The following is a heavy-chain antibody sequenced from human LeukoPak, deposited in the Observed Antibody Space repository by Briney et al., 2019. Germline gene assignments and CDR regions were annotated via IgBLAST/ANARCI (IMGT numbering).Heavy chain of an antibody. CDR3: ARDESSGGHYAFDI. CDR1: GGTFSSYA. V-gene: IGHV1-69*05. Sequence: GASVTVSCKASGGTFSSYAISWVRQAPGQGLEWMGGIIPIFGTANYAQKFQGRVTITTDESTSTAYMELSSLRSEDTAVYYCARDESSGGHYAFDIWGQGTMVTVSS. CDR2: IIPIFGTA. D-gene: IGHD2-15*01. J-gene: IGHJ3*02.